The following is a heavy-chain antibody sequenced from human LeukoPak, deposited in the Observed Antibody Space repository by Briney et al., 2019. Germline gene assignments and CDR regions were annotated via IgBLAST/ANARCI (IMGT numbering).Heavy chain of an antibody. J-gene: IGHJ4*02. CDR1: GGSISSSSYY. CDR3: ARERYNTGWYSDY. CDR2: IYYSGST. D-gene: IGHD6-19*01. V-gene: IGHV4-39*07. Sequence: PSETLSLTCTVSGGSISSSSYYWGWIRQPPGKGLEWIGSIYYSGSTNYNPSLKSRVTMSVDTSKKQFSLKLSSVTAADTAVYFCARERYNTGWYSDYWGQGTLVTVSS.